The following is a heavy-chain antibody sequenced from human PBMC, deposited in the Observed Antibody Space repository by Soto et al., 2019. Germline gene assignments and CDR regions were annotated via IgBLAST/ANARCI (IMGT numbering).Heavy chain of an antibody. J-gene: IGHJ6*02. CDR1: GFTFSSYG. CDR2: ISYDGNNK. Sequence: QVQLVESGGGVVQPGRSLRLSCAASGFTFSSYGMHWVRQAPGKGLEWVAVISYDGNNKYYADSVKGRFTISRDNSKNTLYLQMNSLIAEDTAVYYCAKTDRKLPLWFTIGDVWGQETTVTVSS. V-gene: IGHV3-30*18. D-gene: IGHD3-10*01. CDR3: AKTDRKLPLWFTIGDV.